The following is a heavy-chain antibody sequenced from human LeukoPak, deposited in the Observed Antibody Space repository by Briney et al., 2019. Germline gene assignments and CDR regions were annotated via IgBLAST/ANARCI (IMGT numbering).Heavy chain of an antibody. CDR2: ISSSGSTI. Sequence: GGSLRLSCAASGFTFSSYEMNWVRQAPGKGLEWVSYISSSGSTIYYADSVKGRFTISRDNAKNSLYLQMNSLTAEDTAVYYCARDDGDYHYYYSMDVWGKGTPVTVSS. CDR3: ARDDGDYHYYYSMDV. D-gene: IGHD4-17*01. J-gene: IGHJ6*04. V-gene: IGHV3-48*03. CDR1: GFTFSSYE.